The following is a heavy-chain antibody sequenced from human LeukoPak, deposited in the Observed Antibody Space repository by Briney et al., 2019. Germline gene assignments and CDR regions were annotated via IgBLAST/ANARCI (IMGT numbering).Heavy chain of an antibody. CDR3: VREEGSGYDPTWDH. D-gene: IGHD5-12*01. CDR1: GYTITGYH. CDR2: ISPDSGGT. J-gene: IGHJ4*02. Sequence: GASVKVSCKTTGYTITGYHMHWVRQAPGQGLEWMGWISPDSGGTSYAHKFQDRLIVTWDTSTNTAYMELSSLRSDDTAVYYCVREEGSGYDPTWDHWGQGTLLTVSS. V-gene: IGHV1-2*07.